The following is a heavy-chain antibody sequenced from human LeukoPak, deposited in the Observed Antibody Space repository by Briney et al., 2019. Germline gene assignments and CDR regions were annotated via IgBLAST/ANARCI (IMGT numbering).Heavy chain of an antibody. CDR2: INTNSGGT. J-gene: IGHJ4*02. CDR3: ASGLALVPPCHF. CDR1: GSSFTVSC. Sequence: ASVTLSCTSSGSSFTVSCLHCVRQAPGQGPEWMGWINTNSGGTNYGQKFQGRVTITRDTSISTANMELSRLTSDDAAVHYCASGLALVPPCHFWGQGTLVTVSS. D-gene: IGHD1-7*01. V-gene: IGHV1-2*02.